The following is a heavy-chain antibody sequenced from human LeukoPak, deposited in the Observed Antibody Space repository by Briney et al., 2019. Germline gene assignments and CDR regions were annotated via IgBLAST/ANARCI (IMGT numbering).Heavy chain of an antibody. CDR3: ERSPEWLLYPDY. CDR1: GYTFTSYD. Sequence: ASVKVSCKASGYTFTSYDINWVRQSTGQGLEWMGWMNPNSGNTGYAQKFQGRVTITRNTSISTAYMELSSLRSEDTAVYYCERSPEWLLYPDYWGQGTLVTVSS. J-gene: IGHJ4*02. V-gene: IGHV1-8*03. CDR2: MNPNSGNT. D-gene: IGHD3-3*01.